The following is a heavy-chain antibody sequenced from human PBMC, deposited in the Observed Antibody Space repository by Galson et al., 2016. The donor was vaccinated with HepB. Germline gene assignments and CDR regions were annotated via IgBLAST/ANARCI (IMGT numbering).Heavy chain of an antibody. V-gene: IGHV3-53*01. CDR2: IYSGGGT. J-gene: IGHJ4*02. Sequence: SLRLSCAASGFTVSNNFMRWVRQAPGKGLEWVSLIYSGGGTHYVDSVEGRFIISRDNSKNTLYLQMNSLRVEDTAVYYCARGGNYGYTWGLGPLVTVSS. CDR3: ARGGNYGYT. D-gene: IGHD1-26*01. CDR1: GFTVSNNF.